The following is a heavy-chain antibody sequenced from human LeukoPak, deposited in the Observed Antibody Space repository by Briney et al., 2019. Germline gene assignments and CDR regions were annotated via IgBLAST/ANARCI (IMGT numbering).Heavy chain of an antibody. D-gene: IGHD6-13*01. CDR2: IKQDGSEK. CDR1: GFTFSSYW. V-gene: IGHV3-7*01. Sequence: AGSLRLSCAASGFTFSSYWMSWVRQAPGKGLEWVANIKQDGSEKYYVDSVKGRFTISRDNAKNSLYLQMNSLRAEDTAVYYCAREGSSADFDYGGQGTLVTVSS. J-gene: IGHJ4*02. CDR3: AREGSSADFDY.